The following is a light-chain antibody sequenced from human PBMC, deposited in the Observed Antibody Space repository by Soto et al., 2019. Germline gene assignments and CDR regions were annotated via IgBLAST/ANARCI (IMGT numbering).Light chain of an antibody. V-gene: IGKV3-15*01. CDR1: QTVTSNY. CDR3: QQYFEWPPMT. CDR2: GAS. J-gene: IGKJ1*01. Sequence: DIVLTQSPGTLSLSPGERATLSCRASQTVTSNYLVWYQQKPGQAPRLLISGASTRAAGISDRFRGSGSGTEFTLTISSLRSEDSAIYYCQQYFEWPPMTFGQGTKVDIK.